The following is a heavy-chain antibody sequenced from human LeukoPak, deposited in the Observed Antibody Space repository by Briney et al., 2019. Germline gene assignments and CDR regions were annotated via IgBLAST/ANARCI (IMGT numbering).Heavy chain of an antibody. V-gene: IGHV3-23*01. CDR1: GFTFSTFA. Sequence: GGSLRLSCAASGFTFSTFAMIWVRQPPGKGLEWVSSIFPSGGEIHYADSVRGRFTISRDNSKSTLSLQMNSLRAEDTAVYYCAKGSGSYGQDLYSWGQGTLVTVAS. D-gene: IGHD3-3*01. J-gene: IGHJ4*02. CDR2: IFPSGGEI. CDR3: AKGSGSYGQDLYS.